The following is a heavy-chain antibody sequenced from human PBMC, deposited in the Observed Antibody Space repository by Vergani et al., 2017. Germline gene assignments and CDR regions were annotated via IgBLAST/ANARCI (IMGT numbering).Heavy chain of an antibody. D-gene: IGHD4-17*01. CDR1: GFTFSSYA. V-gene: IGHV3-23*01. CDR3: AKDVDYGERGDAFDI. CDR2: ISGSGGST. Sequence: EVQLLESGGGLVQPGGSLRLSCAASGFTFSSYAMSWVRQARGKGLEWVSVISGSGGSTYDADSGKGRFTIARDNSKNTLYLHMNRLRAEDTAVEYCAKDVDYGERGDAFDIWGQGTMVTVSS. J-gene: IGHJ3*02.